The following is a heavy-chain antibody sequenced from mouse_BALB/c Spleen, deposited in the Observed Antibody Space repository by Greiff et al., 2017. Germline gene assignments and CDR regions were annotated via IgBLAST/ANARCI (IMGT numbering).Heavy chain of an antibody. D-gene: IGHD1-1*01. CDR3: TREGYSSSYGWYFDV. CDR2: IYPGNSDT. CDR1: GYTFTSYW. Sequence: EVKLMESGTVLARPGASVKMSCKASGYTFTSYWMHWVKQRPGQGLEWIGAIYPGNSDTSYNQKFKGKAKLTAVTSTSTAYMELSSLTNEDSAVYYGTREGYSSSYGWYFDVWGAGTTVTVSS. V-gene: IGHV1-5*01. J-gene: IGHJ1*01.